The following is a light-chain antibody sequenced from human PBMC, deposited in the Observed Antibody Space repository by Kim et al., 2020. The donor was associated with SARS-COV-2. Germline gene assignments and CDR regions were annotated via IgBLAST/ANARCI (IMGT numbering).Light chain of an antibody. J-gene: IGLJ2*01. CDR1: SSNIGAGYD. Sequence: QSVLTQPPSVSGAPGQRVTISCTGSSSNIGAGYDVHWYQQLPGTAPKLLIYGNTNRPSGVPDRFSGSKSGTSASLAITGLQAEDESYYYCQSYDRGLSGRVFGGGTKLTVL. V-gene: IGLV1-40*01. CDR2: GNT. CDR3: QSYDRGLSGRV.